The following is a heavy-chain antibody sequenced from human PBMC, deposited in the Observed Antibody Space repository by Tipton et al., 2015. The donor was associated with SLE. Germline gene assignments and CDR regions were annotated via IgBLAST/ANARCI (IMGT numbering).Heavy chain of an antibody. CDR2: IYRGGSPT. CDR3: MKVPHYDISTGHYLDV. D-gene: IGHD3-9*01. J-gene: IGHJ6*03. Sequence: GSLRLSCAASGFPFSNYAMSWVRQAPGKGLEWVSLIYRGGSPTKYADSVKGRFTISRDNSKNTLDLQMDNLRADDTAMYYCMKVPHYDISTGHYLDVWGKGTTVTVSS. CDR1: GFPFSNYA. V-gene: IGHV3-23*03.